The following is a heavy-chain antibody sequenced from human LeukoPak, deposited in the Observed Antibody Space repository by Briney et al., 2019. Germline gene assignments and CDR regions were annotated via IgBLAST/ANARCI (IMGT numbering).Heavy chain of an antibody. V-gene: IGHV1-8*03. J-gene: IGHJ6*03. CDR1: GGTFSSYA. CDR2: MNPNSGNT. Sequence: ASVKVSCKASGGTFSSYAISWVRQAPGQGLEWMGWMNPNSGNTGYAQKFQGRVTITRNTSISTAYMELSSLRSEDTAVYYCARQLNSSWWGPYYYYYMDVWGKGTTVTVSS. CDR3: ARQLNSSWWGPYYYYYMDV. D-gene: IGHD6-13*01.